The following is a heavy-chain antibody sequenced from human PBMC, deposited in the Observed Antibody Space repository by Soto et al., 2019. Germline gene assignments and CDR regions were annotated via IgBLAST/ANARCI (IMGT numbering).Heavy chain of an antibody. Sequence: QVTLKESGPVLVKPTETLTLTCTVSGFSLSNARMGVSWIRQPPGKALEWLAHIFSNDEKSYSTSLKSRLTISKDTSKSQVVLTMTNMDPVDTATYYCARIRRDFWSGHDSYWYFDLWGRGTLVTVSS. CDR3: ARIRRDFWSGHDSYWYFDL. D-gene: IGHD3-3*01. V-gene: IGHV2-26*01. J-gene: IGHJ2*01. CDR2: IFSNDEK. CDR1: GFSLSNARMG.